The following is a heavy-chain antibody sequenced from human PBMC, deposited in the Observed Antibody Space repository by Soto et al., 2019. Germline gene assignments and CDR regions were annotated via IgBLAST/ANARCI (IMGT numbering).Heavy chain of an antibody. CDR2: VNPSGGST. CDR3: AREENCSGGTCYSEYFHR. J-gene: IGHJ1*01. Sequence: ASVKVSCKASGYLFTAYSMHWVRLAPGQGLEWMGVVNPSGGSTKYAQNFPGRVTMTRDTSTTTIYMELSSLRSDDTAIYYCAREENCSGGTCYSEYFHRWGQGTLVTVSS. D-gene: IGHD2-15*01. CDR1: GYLFTAYS. V-gene: IGHV1-46*01.